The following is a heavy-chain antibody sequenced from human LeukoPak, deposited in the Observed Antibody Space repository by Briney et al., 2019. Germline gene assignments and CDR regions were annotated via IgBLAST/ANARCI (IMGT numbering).Heavy chain of an antibody. CDR1: GGSFSGYY. D-gene: IGHD3-10*01. J-gene: IGHJ5*02. V-gene: IGHV4-34*01. Sequence: PSETLSLTCAVYGGSFSGYYWSWIRQPPGKGLEWIGEINHSGSTNYNPSLKSRVTISVDTSKNQFSLKLSSVTAADTAVYYCARRPPSPSDLLWFGELLPWGGLGPWGQGTLVTVSS. CDR3: ARRPPSPSDLLWFGELLPWGGLGP. CDR2: INHSGST.